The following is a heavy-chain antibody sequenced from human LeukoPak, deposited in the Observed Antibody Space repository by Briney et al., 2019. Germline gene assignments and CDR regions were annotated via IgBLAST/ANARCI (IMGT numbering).Heavy chain of an antibody. V-gene: IGHV1-58*02. CDR2: IVVGSGNT. CDR3: AADRCSGGSCYSNFDY. D-gene: IGHD2-15*01. CDR1: GFTFTSSA. Sequence: ASVKVSCKASGFTFTSSAMQWVRQARGQRLEWIGWIVVGSGNTNYAQKFQERVTITRDMSTSTAYMKLSSLRSEDTAVYYCAADRCSGGSCYSNFDYWGQGTLVTVSS. J-gene: IGHJ4*02.